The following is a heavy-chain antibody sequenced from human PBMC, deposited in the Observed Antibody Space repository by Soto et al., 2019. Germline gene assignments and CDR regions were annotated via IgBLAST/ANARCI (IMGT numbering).Heavy chain of an antibody. CDR1: GGSITSGGYY. Sequence: QVQLQESGPGLVKPSQTLSLTCTVSGGSITSGGYYWSWIRQHPGKGLEWIGYMHYSGSSYYNPSLKSRLTLSVDTSKNQFSLKLNSVTAADTAVYYCARAHVVTIPASYYFDFWGQGALVTVSS. J-gene: IGHJ4*02. CDR2: MHYSGSS. V-gene: IGHV4-31*03. CDR3: ARAHVVTIPASYYFDF. D-gene: IGHD5-12*01.